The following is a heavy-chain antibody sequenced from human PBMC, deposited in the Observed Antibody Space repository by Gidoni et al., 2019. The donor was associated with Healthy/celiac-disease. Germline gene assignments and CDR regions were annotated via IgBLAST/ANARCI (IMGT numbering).Heavy chain of an antibody. CDR2: ISGSGGST. CDR3: AKTPPSRGYSYGYDWGAFDY. J-gene: IGHJ4*02. D-gene: IGHD5-18*01. Sequence: EVQLLESGGGLVQPGGSLRLSCAASGFTFSSYAMSWVRQAPGKGLEWVSAISGSGGSTYYADSVKGRFTISRDNSKNTLYLQMNSLRAEDTAVYYCAKTPPSRGYSYGYDWGAFDYWGQGTLVTVSS. V-gene: IGHV3-23*01. CDR1: GFTFSSYA.